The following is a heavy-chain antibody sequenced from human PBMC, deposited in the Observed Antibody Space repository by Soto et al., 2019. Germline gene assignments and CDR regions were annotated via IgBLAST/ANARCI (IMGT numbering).Heavy chain of an antibody. Sequence: LGESLKISCKGSGYSFTSYWISWVRQMPGKGLEWMGRIDPSDSYTNYSPSFQGHVTISADKSISTAYLQWSSLKASDTAMYYCARLGYDSSGYYSSGYWGQGTLVTVSS. CDR1: GYSFTSYW. D-gene: IGHD3-22*01. CDR2: IDPSDSYT. V-gene: IGHV5-10-1*01. J-gene: IGHJ4*02. CDR3: ARLGYDSSGYYSSGY.